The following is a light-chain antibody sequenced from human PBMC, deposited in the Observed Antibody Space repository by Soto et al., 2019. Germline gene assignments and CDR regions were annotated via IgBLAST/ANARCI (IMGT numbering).Light chain of an antibody. J-gene: IGLJ1*01. CDR1: SSDVGSYNR. Sequence: QSVLTQPPSVSGSPGQSVTISCTGTSSDVGSYNRVSWYQQPPGTAPKLMIYDVSNRPSGVPDRFSGSKTGNTASLTISGLQAEDEADYYGSSYTSSNTYVFGTGTKVTVL. CDR2: DVS. CDR3: SSYTSSNTYV. V-gene: IGLV2-18*02.